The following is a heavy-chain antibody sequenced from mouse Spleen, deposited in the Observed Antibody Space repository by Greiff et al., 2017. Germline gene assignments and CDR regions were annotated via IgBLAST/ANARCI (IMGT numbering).Heavy chain of an antibody. CDR2: IWTGGGT. D-gene: IGHD4-1*01. CDR1: GFSLTSYD. V-gene: IGHV2-9-2*01. J-gene: IGHJ3*01. CDR3: VRDLGGAPFAY. Sequence: VQGVESGPGLVAPSQSLSITCTVSGFSLTSYDISWIRQPPGKGLEWLGVIWTGGGTNYNSAFMSRLSISKDNSKSQVFLKMNSLQTDDTAIYYCVRDLGGAPFAYWGQGTLVTVSA.